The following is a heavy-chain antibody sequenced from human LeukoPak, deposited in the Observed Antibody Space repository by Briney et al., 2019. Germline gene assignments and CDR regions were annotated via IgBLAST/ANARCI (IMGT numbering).Heavy chain of an antibody. CDR2: IYYSGST. D-gene: IGHD6-19*01. Sequence: SETLSLTCSVSGGSISTYYWSWIRQPPGKGLELIGYIYYSGSTNYNPSLKSRVTMSADTSNNQLSLKLKSVTSADTAVYYCARGSGWYYYWGQGTLVTVSS. V-gene: IGHV4-59*01. J-gene: IGHJ4*02. CDR3: ARGSGWYYY. CDR1: GGSISTYY.